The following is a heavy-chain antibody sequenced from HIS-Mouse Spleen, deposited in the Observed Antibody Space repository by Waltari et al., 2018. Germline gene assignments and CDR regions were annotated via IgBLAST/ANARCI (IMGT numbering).Heavy chain of an antibody. J-gene: IGHJ5*02. CDR3: ARKRTASGWFDP. CDR2: IYYSGST. V-gene: IGHV4-39*01. CDR1: GGSISRSRYY. Sequence: QLQLQESVPGLVKPSETLSLTCTVPGGSISRSRYYWGWIRQPPGKGLEWIGSIYYSGSTYYNPSLKSRVTISVDTSKNQFSLKLSSVTAADTAVYYCARKRTASGWFDPWGQGTLVTVSS. D-gene: IGHD2-21*02.